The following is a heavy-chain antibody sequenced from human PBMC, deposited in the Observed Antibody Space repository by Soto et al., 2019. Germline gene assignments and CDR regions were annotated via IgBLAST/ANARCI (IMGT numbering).Heavy chain of an antibody. CDR2: IYWDDDK. CDR1: GFSLSTNVMG. Sequence: QITVKESGLTLVKPTQTLTLTCTFSGFSLSTNVMGVGWIRQSPGKALEWLALIYWDDDKRYSPSLRRKLTIPPDASNNQLDLTKTNMDPADTATYFCACLTGGVYDLGRLWEKFDYWGQGTLVTVSS. J-gene: IGHJ4*02. CDR3: ACLTGGVYDLGRLWEKFDY. D-gene: IGHD5-12*01. V-gene: IGHV2-5*02.